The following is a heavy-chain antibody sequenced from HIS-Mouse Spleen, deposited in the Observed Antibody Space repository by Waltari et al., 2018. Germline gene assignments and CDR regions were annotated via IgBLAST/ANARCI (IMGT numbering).Heavy chain of an antibody. Sequence: EVQLVESGGGLVQPGGSLKLSCAASGFTFSGPAMHWVGQASGKGLEWVGRIRSKANSYATAYAASVKGRFTISRDDSKNTAYLQMNSLKTEDTAVYYCTGGSWSGYYFDYWGQGTLVTVSS. J-gene: IGHJ4*02. V-gene: IGHV3-73*01. CDR1: GFTFSGPA. CDR3: TGGSWSGYYFDY. CDR2: IRSKANSYAT. D-gene: IGHD3-3*01.